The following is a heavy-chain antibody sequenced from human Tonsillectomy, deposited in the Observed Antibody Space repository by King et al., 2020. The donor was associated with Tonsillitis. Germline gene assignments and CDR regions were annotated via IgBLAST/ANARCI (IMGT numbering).Heavy chain of an antibody. CDR2: VHYSGST. Sequence: QLQESGPGLVKPSETLSLTCTVSGDSIRSGDYYWGWIRQPPGKGLEWIGSVHYSGSTYYTPSLLGRGAVSLATSKNHFYLSLSSVSAADTAVYYCARHEHCSRGVCPYFFDYWGQGTLVIVSS. D-gene: IGHD2-8*02. CDR3: ARHEHCSRGVCPYFFDY. J-gene: IGHJ4*02. V-gene: IGHV4-39*01. CDR1: GDSIRSGDYY.